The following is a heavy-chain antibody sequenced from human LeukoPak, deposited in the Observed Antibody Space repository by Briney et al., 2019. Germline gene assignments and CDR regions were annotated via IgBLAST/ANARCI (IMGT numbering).Heavy chain of an antibody. CDR1: GGSISSSGYY. CDR3: ARQVSDYFYYYIDV. CDR2: IYYSGTT. V-gene: IGHV4-39*01. J-gene: IGHJ6*03. Sequence: VKPSETLSLTCSVPGGSISSSGYYWNWIRQPPGKGLEWVGSIYYSGTTYYNSSLKSRVTISEDTSKNRFSLMLTSVTAADTAVYYCARQVSDYFYYYIDVWGEGTTVIVSS.